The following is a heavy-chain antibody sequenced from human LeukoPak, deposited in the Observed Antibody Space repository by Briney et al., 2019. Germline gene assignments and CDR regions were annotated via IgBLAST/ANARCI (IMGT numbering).Heavy chain of an antibody. CDR3: ARGAPPVVWFGNPGDYFDY. J-gene: IGHJ4*02. D-gene: IGHD3-10*01. Sequence: GASVKVSCKASGGTFSNYAISWVRQAPGQGLEWMGGIIPLFGSADYAQKFQGRVTFTADESTSTAYMELSSLRPEDTAVYYCARGAPPVVWFGNPGDYFDYWGQGTLVTVSS. CDR1: GGTFSNYA. CDR2: IIPLFGSA. V-gene: IGHV1-69*13.